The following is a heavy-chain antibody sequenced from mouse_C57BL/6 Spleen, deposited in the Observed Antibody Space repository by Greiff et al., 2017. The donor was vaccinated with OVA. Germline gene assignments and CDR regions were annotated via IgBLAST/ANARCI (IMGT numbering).Heavy chain of an antibody. V-gene: IGHV1-64*01. J-gene: IGHJ2*01. CDR3: AITTVLATDFDY. D-gene: IGHD1-1*01. CDR2: IHPNSGST. CDR1: GYTFTSYW. Sequence: QVQLQQPGAELVKPGASVKLSCKASGYTFTSYWMHWVKQRPGQGLEWIGMIHPNSGSTNYNEKFKSKATLTVDKSSSTAYMQLSSLTSEDSAVYYWAITTVLATDFDYWGQGTTLTVSA.